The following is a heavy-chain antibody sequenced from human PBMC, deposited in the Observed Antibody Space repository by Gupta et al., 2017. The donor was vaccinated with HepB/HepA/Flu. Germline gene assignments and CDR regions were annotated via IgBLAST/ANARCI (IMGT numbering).Heavy chain of an antibody. CDR2: VSGSGHNT. V-gene: IGHV3-23*01. CDR3: AKGYDFWSAFHLFVS. Sequence: EVQLFVSAVGLVHSGGFLRLSRADSGFIFSDCAINWGRRAPGKGLEWVTAVSGSGHNTYYADTGKGRLTISIDNSKTTLYLQMTSRRADDTAGYFCAKGYDFWSAFHLFVSWGQGTLVTGSA. D-gene: IGHD3-3*01. CDR1: GFIFSDCA. J-gene: IGHJ4*02.